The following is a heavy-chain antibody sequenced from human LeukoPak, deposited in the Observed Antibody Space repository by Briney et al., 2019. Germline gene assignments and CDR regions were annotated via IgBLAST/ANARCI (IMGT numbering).Heavy chain of an antibody. CDR2: ISGSGVTT. CDR3: AKGINWNDY. J-gene: IGHJ4*02. CDR1: GFTFNNYG. V-gene: IGHV3-23*01. Sequence: WGSLRLSCAASGFTFNNYGMSWVRQAPGKGLEWVSGISGSGVTTHYADSVKGRFTISRDNSKNTLYLQMNSLRAEDTAVYYCAKGINWNDYWGQGTLVTVSS. D-gene: IGHD1-1*01.